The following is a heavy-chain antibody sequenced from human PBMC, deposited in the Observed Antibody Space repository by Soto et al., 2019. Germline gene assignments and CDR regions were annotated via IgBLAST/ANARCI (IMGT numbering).Heavy chain of an antibody. V-gene: IGHV1-69*13. CDR2: IIPIFGTA. Sequence: VASVKVSCKASGGTFSSYAISWVRQAPGQGLEWMGGIIPIFGTANYAQKFQGRVTITADESTSTAYMELSSLRSEDTAVYYCATQSTYYDSSGYLDYWGQGTLVTVSS. J-gene: IGHJ4*02. CDR3: ATQSTYYDSSGYLDY. CDR1: GGTFSSYA. D-gene: IGHD3-22*01.